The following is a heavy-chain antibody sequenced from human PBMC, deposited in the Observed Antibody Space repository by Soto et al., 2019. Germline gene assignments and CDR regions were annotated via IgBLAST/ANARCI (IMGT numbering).Heavy chain of an antibody. CDR1: GGTFSSYA. V-gene: IGHV1-69*12. CDR2: IIPIFGTA. Sequence: QVQLVQSGAEVKKPGSSVKVSCKASGGTFSSYAISWVRQAPGQGLEWMGGIIPIFGTANYAQKFQGRVTITADESTSPAYRALSSLRSEDTAVYYCATHPMATITYYSGMDVWGQGTTVTVSS. J-gene: IGHJ6*02. D-gene: IGHD5-12*01. CDR3: ATHPMATITYYSGMDV.